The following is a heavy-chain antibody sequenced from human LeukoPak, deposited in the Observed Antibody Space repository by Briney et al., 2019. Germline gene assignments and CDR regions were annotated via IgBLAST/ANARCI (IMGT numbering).Heavy chain of an antibody. CDR3: AKDTVGGIKD. CDR2: ISWNSGSI. CDR1: GFTFDDYA. D-gene: IGHD4-23*01. J-gene: IGHJ4*02. Sequence: GGSLRLSCAASGFTFDDYAMHWVRQAPGKGLEWVSGISWNSGSIGYADSVKGRFTISRDNAKNSLYLQMNSPRAEDTALYYCAKDTVGGIKDWGQGTLVTVSS. V-gene: IGHV3-9*01.